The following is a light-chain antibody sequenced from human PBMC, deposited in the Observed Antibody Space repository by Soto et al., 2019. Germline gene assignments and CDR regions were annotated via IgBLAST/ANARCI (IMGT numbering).Light chain of an antibody. CDR1: SSNIGNNY. CDR3: ASYTRTVTVV. J-gene: IGLJ3*02. V-gene: IGLV2-14*01. CDR2: EVS. Sequence: QSVLTQPPSVSAAPGQKVTISCSGSSSNIGNNYVSWYQQHPAKAPKLMISEVSNRPSGISNRFSGSKSGNTAFLTISGLQAEDEADYYCASYTRTVTVVFGGGTKLTVL.